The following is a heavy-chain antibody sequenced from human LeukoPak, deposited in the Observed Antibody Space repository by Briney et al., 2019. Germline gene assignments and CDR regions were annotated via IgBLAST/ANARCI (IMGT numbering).Heavy chain of an antibody. CDR2: IYYSGST. CDR1: GGSISSYS. CDR3: ARHRYGIDV. V-gene: IGHV4-59*08. Sequence: PSETLSLTCSVSGGSISSYSWSWIRQPPGMGLEWIGYIYYSGSTNYNPSLKSRGTIVLDTSKNQFYLKLSSVTAADTAVYYCARHRYGIDVWGQGTTVTVSS. J-gene: IGHJ6*02.